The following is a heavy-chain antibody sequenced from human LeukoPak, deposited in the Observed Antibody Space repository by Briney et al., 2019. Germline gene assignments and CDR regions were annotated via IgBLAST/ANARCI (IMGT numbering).Heavy chain of an antibody. V-gene: IGHV4-39*07. Sequence: SETLSLTCTVSGGSISSSSYYWGWIRQPPGKGLEWIGSIYYSGSTYYNPSLKSRVTISVDTSKNQFSLKLSSVTAADTATFYCARRYTRIGYVDYWGQGTLVTVSS. CDR2: IYYSGST. J-gene: IGHJ4*02. CDR3: ARRYTRIGYVDY. CDR1: GGSISSSSYY. D-gene: IGHD2-2*02.